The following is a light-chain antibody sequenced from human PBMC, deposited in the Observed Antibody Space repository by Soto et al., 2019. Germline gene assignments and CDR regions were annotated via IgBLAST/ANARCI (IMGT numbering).Light chain of an antibody. CDR3: QQSDTNLT. CDR2: AAS. J-gene: IGKJ4*01. Sequence: DIQMTQSPSSLSASVGDRVTITCRASQSISSYLNWYQQKPGKAPKLLIYAASNLQSGVPSRFSGSGSGTAFTLTISSLQPEDFATYYCQQSDTNLTFGGCPKVDIK. V-gene: IGKV1-39*01. CDR1: QSISSY.